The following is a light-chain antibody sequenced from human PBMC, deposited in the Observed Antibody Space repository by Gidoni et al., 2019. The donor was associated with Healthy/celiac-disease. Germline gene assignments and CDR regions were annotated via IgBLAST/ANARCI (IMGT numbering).Light chain of an antibody. Sequence: DIPMTPSPSPLSASVGDRVTITCRASQSISSWLAWYQQKPGKAPKLLIYDASSLESGVPSRFSGSGSGTEFTLTISSLQPDDFATYYCQQYNSYWTFGQGTKVEIK. CDR1: QSISSW. CDR3: QQYNSYWT. CDR2: DAS. J-gene: IGKJ1*01. V-gene: IGKV1-5*01.